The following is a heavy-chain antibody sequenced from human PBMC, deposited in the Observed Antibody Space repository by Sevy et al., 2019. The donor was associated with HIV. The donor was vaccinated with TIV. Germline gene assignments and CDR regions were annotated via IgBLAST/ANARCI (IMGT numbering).Heavy chain of an antibody. CDR1: GFTFITYN. Sequence: GRSLRLSCAASGFTFITYNMNWVRQAPGKGLEWVSSVSGSSNYIYYAESLKGRFIISRYNAKNTLYLQINSLRADDTAVDYCAGGPPDWSYHYFDYWGQGTLVTVSS. V-gene: IGHV3-21*06. D-gene: IGHD1-26*01. CDR2: VSGSSNYI. J-gene: IGHJ4*02. CDR3: AGGPPDWSYHYFDY.